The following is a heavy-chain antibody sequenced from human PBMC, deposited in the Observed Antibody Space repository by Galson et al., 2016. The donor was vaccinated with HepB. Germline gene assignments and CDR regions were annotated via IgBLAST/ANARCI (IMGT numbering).Heavy chain of an antibody. J-gene: IGHJ4*02. Sequence: SLRLSCAASGFTFDDYAMHWVRQAPGKGLEWVSGISWSSGGRDYADSVKGRFTISRDNAKNSLYLHMNSLRVEDTAMYFCAKDTTKGWGSEDYWGQGTLVTVSS. D-gene: IGHD3-16*01. CDR1: GFTFDDYA. V-gene: IGHV3-9*01. CDR2: ISWSSGGR. CDR3: AKDTTKGWGSEDY.